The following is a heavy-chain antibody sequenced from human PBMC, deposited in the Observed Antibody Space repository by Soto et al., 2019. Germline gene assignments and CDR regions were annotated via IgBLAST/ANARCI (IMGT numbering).Heavy chain of an antibody. CDR2: ISGSGSST. CDR1: GFTFSSYA. CDR3: ARETYYYDSSGSPDYNWFDP. J-gene: IGHJ5*02. D-gene: IGHD3-22*01. V-gene: IGHV3-23*01. Sequence: GGSLRLSCAASGFTFSSYAMSWVRQAPGKGLEWVSAISGSGSSTYYADSVKGRFTISRDNAKNTLYLQMNSLRAEDTAVYYCARETYYYDSSGSPDYNWFDPCGQGTLVTVSS.